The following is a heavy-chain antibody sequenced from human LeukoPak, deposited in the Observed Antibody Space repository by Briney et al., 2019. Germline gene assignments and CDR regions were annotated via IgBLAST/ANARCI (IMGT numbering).Heavy chain of an antibody. V-gene: IGHV1-18*04. Sequence: ASVKFSCKASGYTFTSYGISWVRQATGQGHEWMGWISAYNGNTKYEQKLQGRVTMTTDTSTSSAYMELRSLRSDDTAVYYCARDRGVRYFDWLSPAYGMDVWGKGTTVTVSS. D-gene: IGHD3-9*01. CDR2: ISAYNGNT. CDR1: GYTFTSYG. CDR3: ARDRGVRYFDWLSPAYGMDV. J-gene: IGHJ6*04.